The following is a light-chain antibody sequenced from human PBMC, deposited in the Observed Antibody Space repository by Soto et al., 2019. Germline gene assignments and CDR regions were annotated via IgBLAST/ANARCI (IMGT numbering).Light chain of an antibody. J-gene: IGLJ1*01. V-gene: IGLV2-14*01. Sequence: QSVLTQPASVSGSPGQSITVSCTGTSSDVGGYNYVSWYQQHPGKAPKLMIYDVSNRPSGVSNRFSGSKSGNTASLTISGLRAEDEADYYCSSYTSSDTLVFGTGTKVTVL. CDR3: SSYTSSDTLV. CDR2: DVS. CDR1: SSDVGGYNY.